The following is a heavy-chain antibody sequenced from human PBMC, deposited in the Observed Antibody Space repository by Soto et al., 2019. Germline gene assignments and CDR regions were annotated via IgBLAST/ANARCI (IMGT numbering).Heavy chain of an antibody. J-gene: IGHJ4*02. CDR3: ARALVHGGDF. V-gene: IGHV3-7*01. Sequence: GGSLRLSCAASGFTFSNYWMAWVRQAPGKGLEWVANIKQDGSETNFVDSVKGRFTISRDNAKNSLHLQMNSLRAADTAVYYCARALVHGGDFWGQGTLVTVSS. CDR2: IKQDGSET. D-gene: IGHD3-10*01. CDR1: GFTFSNYW.